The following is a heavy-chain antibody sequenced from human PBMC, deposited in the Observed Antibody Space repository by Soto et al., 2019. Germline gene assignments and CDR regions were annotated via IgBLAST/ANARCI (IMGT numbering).Heavy chain of an antibody. Sequence: QVQLVQSGAEVKKPGASVKVSCKASGYTFTSYYMHWVRQAPGQGLEWMRIINPSGGSTSYAQKCQVRVTMTRDTATSTVYMEMSSLRSEDTAVYYCARDRVSSSSAYYYYGMDVWGQGTTVTVS. CDR2: INPSGGST. CDR1: GYTFTSYY. D-gene: IGHD6-6*01. CDR3: ARDRVSSSSAYYYYGMDV. J-gene: IGHJ6*02. V-gene: IGHV1-46*01.